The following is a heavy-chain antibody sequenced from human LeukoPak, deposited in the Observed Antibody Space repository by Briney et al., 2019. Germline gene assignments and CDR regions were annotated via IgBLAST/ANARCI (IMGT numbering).Heavy chain of an antibody. CDR2: INPNSGGT. V-gene: IGHV1-2*02. CDR1: GYTFTSYY. J-gene: IGHJ5*02. D-gene: IGHD2-2*01. CDR3: ARGRGGPAVLFNWFDP. Sequence: ASVKVSCKASGYTFTSYYMHWVRQAPGQGLEWMGWINPNSGGTNYAQKFQGRVTMTRDTSISTAYMELSRLRSDDTAVYYCARGRGGPAVLFNWFDPWGQGTLVTVSS.